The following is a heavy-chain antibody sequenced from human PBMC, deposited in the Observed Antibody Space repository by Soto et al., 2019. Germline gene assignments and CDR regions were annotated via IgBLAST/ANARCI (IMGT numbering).Heavy chain of an antibody. Sequence: EVQLLESRGGLVQPGGSLRLSCAASGFTFSNYAMSWVRQAPGKGLEWVSAISGSGGSTYYADSVKGRFTISRDNSKNTLYLQMNSLRAEDTAVYYCAKDRTPSLGYSGYDCFDYWGQGTLVTVSS. CDR1: GFTFSNYA. D-gene: IGHD5-12*01. V-gene: IGHV3-23*01. J-gene: IGHJ4*02. CDR3: AKDRTPSLGYSGYDCFDY. CDR2: ISGSGGST.